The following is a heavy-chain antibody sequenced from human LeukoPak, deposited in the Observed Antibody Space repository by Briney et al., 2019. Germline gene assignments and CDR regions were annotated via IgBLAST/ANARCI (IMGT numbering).Heavy chain of an antibody. V-gene: IGHV4-61*05. J-gene: IGHJ6*03. D-gene: IGHD1-26*01. CDR3: AAYSGSYYPLGYYYYYMDV. Sequence: SETLSLTCTVSSGSISTSNYYWGWVRQPPGKALEWIGNIFYSGSTNYNPSLKSRVTMSVDTSKNQFSLKLSSVTAADTAVYYCAAYSGSYYPLGYYYYYMDVWGKGTTVTISS. CDR1: SGSISTSNYY. CDR2: IFYSGST.